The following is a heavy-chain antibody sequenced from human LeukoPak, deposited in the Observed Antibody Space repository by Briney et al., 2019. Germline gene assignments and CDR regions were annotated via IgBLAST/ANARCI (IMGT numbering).Heavy chain of an antibody. CDR3: AKDRDFWSGQADY. V-gene: IGHV3-23*01. D-gene: IGHD3-3*01. Sequence: GGSLRLSCAASGFTFTNYAMTWVRQAPGKGLEWVSGINNSGGSRYYADSVKGRFTISRDNFKNTLYLQMDSLRAEDTAVYYCAKDRDFWSGQADYWGQGTLVTVSS. CDR2: INNSGGSR. CDR1: GFTFTNYA. J-gene: IGHJ4*02.